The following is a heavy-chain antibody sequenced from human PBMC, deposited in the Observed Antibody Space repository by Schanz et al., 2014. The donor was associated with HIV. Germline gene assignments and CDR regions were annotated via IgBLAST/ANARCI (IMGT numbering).Heavy chain of an antibody. D-gene: IGHD1-26*01. Sequence: SVKGRFTISRDNAKNSLYLQMNFMRAEDTAVYYCARDSGSYVYFDDWGQGTLVTVSS. J-gene: IGHJ4*02. CDR3: ARDSGSYVYFDD. V-gene: IGHV3-21*01.